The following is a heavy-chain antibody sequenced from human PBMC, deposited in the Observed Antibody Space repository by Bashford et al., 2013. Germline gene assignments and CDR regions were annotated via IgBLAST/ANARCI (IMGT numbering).Heavy chain of an antibody. D-gene: IGHD3-10*01. Sequence: SETLSLTCTVSGGSISSSSYYWGWIRQPPGRGWSGLGVSIIVGSTYYNPSLKSRVTISVDTSKNQFSLKLSSVTAADTAVYYCARHPHYYGSGSYYPGTWFDPWGQGTLVTVSS. CDR3: ARHPHYYGSGSYYPGTWFDP. V-gene: IGHV4-39*01. J-gene: IGHJ5*02. CDR1: GGSISSSSYY. CDR2: SIIVGST.